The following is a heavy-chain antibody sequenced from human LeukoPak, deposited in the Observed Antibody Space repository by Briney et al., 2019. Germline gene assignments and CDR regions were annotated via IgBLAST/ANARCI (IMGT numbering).Heavy chain of an antibody. J-gene: IGHJ3*02. CDR2: ISYDGGNK. D-gene: IGHD3-22*01. CDR1: GFTFSSYG. V-gene: IGHV3-30*18. Sequence: AGGSLRLSCAASGFTFSSYGMHWVRQAPGKGLEWVAVISYDGGNKYYADSVKGRFTISRDNSKNTLYLQMNSLRAEDTAVYYRAKGLLFTIIVVVNADAFDIWGQGTMVTVTS. CDR3: AKGLLFTIIVVVNADAFDI.